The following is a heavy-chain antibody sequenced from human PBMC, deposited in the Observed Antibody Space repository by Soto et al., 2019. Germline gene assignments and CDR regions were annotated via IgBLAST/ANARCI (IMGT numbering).Heavy chain of an antibody. CDR1: GYTFTSYA. CDR3: ARGSISICGVVTLIFMDV. V-gene: IGHV1-3*01. J-gene: IGHJ6*02. D-gene: IGHD3-3*01. Sequence: VKVSCKASGYTFTSYATHWARQAPGQRLEWMGWINAGNGNTKYSQKFQGRVTITRDTSASTAYMELSRLRSEDTAVYYCARGSISICGVVTLIFMDVWGQGTTVTVSS. CDR2: INAGNGNT.